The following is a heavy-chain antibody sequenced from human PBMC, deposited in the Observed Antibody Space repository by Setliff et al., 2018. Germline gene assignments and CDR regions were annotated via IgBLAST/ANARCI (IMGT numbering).Heavy chain of an antibody. CDR2: INPDGSTT. V-gene: IGHV3-74*01. CDR1: GFTFSSYW. J-gene: IGHJ4*02. D-gene: IGHD6-19*01. CDR3: ARVASGWWWFDY. Sequence: PGGSLRLSCAASGFTFSSYWMHWVRQAPGKGLVWVSRINPDGSTTSYADSVKGRFTISRDNAKNTVYLQMNSLRAEDTAVYYCARVASGWWWFDYWGQGTLVTVS.